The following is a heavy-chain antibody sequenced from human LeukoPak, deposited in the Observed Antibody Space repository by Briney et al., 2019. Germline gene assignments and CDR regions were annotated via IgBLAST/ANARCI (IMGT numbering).Heavy chain of an antibody. CDR3: ARGDTAMVIFDY. CDR2: IYYSGST. CDR1: GGSISSYY. D-gene: IGHD5-18*01. V-gene: IGHV4-59*01. J-gene: IGHJ4*02. Sequence: SETLSLTCTVSGGSISSYYWRWIRQPPGQGLEWIGYIYYSGSTHYNPSLKSRVTISVDTSKNQFSLKLSSVTAADTAVYYCARGDTAMVIFDYWGQGTLVTVSS.